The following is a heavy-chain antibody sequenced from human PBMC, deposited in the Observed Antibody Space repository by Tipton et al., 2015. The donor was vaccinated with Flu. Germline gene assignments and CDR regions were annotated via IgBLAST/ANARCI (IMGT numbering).Heavy chain of an antibody. Sequence: SGFTLDNFAIHWVRQAPGKGLESVAVLSHDGTNTYYVDSVRGRFTVSRDDSKNTISLQMNSLRVDDTAVYYCARGRYFYDTSGSLDHWGQGTLVSVSS. D-gene: IGHD3-22*01. CDR1: GFTLDNFA. J-gene: IGHJ4*02. V-gene: IGHV3-30*04. CDR2: LSHDGTNT. CDR3: ARGRYFYDTSGSLDH.